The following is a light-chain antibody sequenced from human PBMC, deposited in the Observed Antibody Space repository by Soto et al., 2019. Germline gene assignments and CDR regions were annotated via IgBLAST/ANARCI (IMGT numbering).Light chain of an antibody. CDR1: QSIYTK. CDR2: DAS. CDR3: QQYGSSPPIT. Sequence: EIVLTQSPGTLSLSPGEGATLSCRASQSIYTKLAWYQKKSGQAPRLLIYDASTRAYGIPDRFSGSGSGTDFSLTISRLEPEDFAVYYCQQYGSSPPITFGQGTRLEIK. J-gene: IGKJ5*01. V-gene: IGKV3-20*01.